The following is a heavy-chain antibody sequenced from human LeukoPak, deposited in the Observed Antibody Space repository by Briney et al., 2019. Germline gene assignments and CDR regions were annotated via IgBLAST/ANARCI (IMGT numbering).Heavy chain of an antibody. CDR2: IWYDGSNK. Sequence: GRSLRLSCAASGFTFSSYGMHWVRQAPGKGLEWVAVIWYDGSNKYYADSVKGRLTISRDNSKNTLYLQMNSLRAEDTAVYYCARDLQLWFEPYYYYYGMDVWGKGTTVTVSS. J-gene: IGHJ6*04. CDR3: ARDLQLWFEPYYYYYGMDV. D-gene: IGHD5-18*01. CDR1: GFTFSSYG. V-gene: IGHV3-33*01.